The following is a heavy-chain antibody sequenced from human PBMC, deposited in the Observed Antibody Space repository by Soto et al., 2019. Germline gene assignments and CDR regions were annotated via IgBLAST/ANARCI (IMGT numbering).Heavy chain of an antibody. Sequence: QVQLVESGGGVVQPGRSLRLYCAASGFTFSSYAMHWVRQAPGKGRERVAVISYDGSNKYYADSVKGRFTISRDNSKNTLDLQMNSLRAEDTAVYYCARPYRLIAVAGTSFDYWGQGTLVTVSS. J-gene: IGHJ4*02. CDR1: GFTFSSYA. D-gene: IGHD6-19*01. CDR2: ISYDGSNK. V-gene: IGHV3-30-3*01. CDR3: ARPYRLIAVAGTSFDY.